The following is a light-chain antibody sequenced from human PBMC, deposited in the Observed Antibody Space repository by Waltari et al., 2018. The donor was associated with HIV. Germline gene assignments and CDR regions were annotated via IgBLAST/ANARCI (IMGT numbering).Light chain of an antibody. Sequence: DIQLTQSPSSLSAPVGDRVTITCQASQDSSNHLNWYQQRPGKAPRLLIYDASNLQTGVPSRFSGSGSGTDFTFTISSLQPEDIATYYCQQYDNLQVTFGGGTKVEIK. CDR2: DAS. V-gene: IGKV1-33*01. CDR3: QQYDNLQVT. CDR1: QDSSNH. J-gene: IGKJ4*01.